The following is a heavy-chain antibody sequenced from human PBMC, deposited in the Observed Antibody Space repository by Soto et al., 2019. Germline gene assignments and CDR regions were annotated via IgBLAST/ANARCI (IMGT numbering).Heavy chain of an antibody. Sequence: EVQLLESGGGLVQPGGSLRLSCAASGFTFSSYAMSWVRQAPGKGLEWVSAISGSGGSTYYADSVKGRFTISRDNSKNTLYLQMNSLRAEDTAVYYCAISYDILTGYPYYWGQGTLVTVSS. CDR1: GFTFSSYA. CDR3: AISYDILTGYPYY. D-gene: IGHD3-9*01. V-gene: IGHV3-23*01. J-gene: IGHJ4*02. CDR2: ISGSGGST.